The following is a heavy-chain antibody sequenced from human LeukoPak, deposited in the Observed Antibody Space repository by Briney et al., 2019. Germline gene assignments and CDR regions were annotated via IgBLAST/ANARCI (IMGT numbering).Heavy chain of an antibody. J-gene: IGHJ6*02. V-gene: IGHV4-59*01. D-gene: IGHD3-10*02. Sequence: SETLSLTCTVSGDSIRKYYWSWIRQPPGKGLEWIGYVYYSGSTNSNPSLKSRVTISLDTSKNQFSLKLTSVTAADTAVYYCARGPKFGESYYYGVDVWGQGTTVTVSS. CDR2: VYYSGST. CDR3: ARGPKFGESYYYGVDV. CDR1: GDSIRKYY.